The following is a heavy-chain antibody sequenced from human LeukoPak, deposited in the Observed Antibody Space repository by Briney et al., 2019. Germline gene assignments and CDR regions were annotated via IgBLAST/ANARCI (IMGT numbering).Heavy chain of an antibody. J-gene: IGHJ2*01. CDR1: GFTFSSYW. V-gene: IGHV3-23*01. D-gene: IGHD1-26*01. Sequence: GGSLRLSCTVSGFTFSSYWMHWVRQAPGKGLEWVSGISSSGSGDNTYYADSVKGRFTISRDSSKNTLFLHMNTLRAEDTAIYYCAKDRTVGASYWYFDLWGRGTLVTVSS. CDR3: AKDRTVGASYWYFDL. CDR2: ISSSGSGDNT.